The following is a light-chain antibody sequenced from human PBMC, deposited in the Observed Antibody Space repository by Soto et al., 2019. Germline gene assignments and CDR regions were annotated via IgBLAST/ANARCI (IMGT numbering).Light chain of an antibody. CDR3: QPSYSIPYT. Sequence: DIQMTQSPSSLSVSVGDRVTITCRASQTISTHLNWYQRKAGEAPKFLIYAASSLQSGVPSRFSGSGSVTDFTLAISSLQPEDFATYYCQPSYSIPYTFGQGTTLEIK. CDR1: QTISTH. J-gene: IGKJ2*01. V-gene: IGKV1-39*01. CDR2: AAS.